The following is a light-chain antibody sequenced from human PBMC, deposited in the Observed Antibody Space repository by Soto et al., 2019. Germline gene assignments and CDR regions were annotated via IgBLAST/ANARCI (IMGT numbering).Light chain of an antibody. Sequence: EIVLTQSPVTLSLSPGERATLSCRASQSVDYYLAWYQQKPGQAPRLLIYGASNRATGIPARFSGSGSATDFTLTISSLEPEDFAVYYCQQRSNWPLTFGVGTRVEIK. CDR3: QQRSNWPLT. CDR2: GAS. V-gene: IGKV3-11*01. J-gene: IGKJ4*01. CDR1: QSVDYY.